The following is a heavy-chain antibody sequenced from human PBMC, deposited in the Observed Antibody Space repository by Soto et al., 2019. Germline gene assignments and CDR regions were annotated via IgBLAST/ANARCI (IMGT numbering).Heavy chain of an antibody. CDR2: ISGSGGST. D-gene: IGHD2-15*01. Sequence: PGGSLRLSCAASGFTFSSYAMSWVRQAPGKGLEWVSAISGSGGSTYYADSVKGRFTTSRDNSKNTLYLGSLRSEDTAMYYCAHLPSGYCSDNRCGFWGQGALVTVSS. V-gene: IGHV3-23*01. CDR3: AHLPSGYCSDNRCGF. CDR1: GFTFSSYA. J-gene: IGHJ4*02.